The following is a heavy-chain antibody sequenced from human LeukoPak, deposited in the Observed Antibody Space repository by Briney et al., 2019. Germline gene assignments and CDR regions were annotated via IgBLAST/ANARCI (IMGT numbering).Heavy chain of an antibody. CDR3: ARDPGIAAADNPGGIDY. D-gene: IGHD6-13*01. J-gene: IGHJ4*02. CDR2: IYYSGST. V-gene: IGHV4-30-4*08. CDR1: GFTFNDYS. Sequence: LRLSCAASGFTFNDYSMNWVRQPPGKGLEWIGYIYYSGSTYYNPSLKSRVTISVDTSKNQFSLKLSSVTAADTAVYYCARDPGIAAADNPGGIDYWGQGTLVTVSS.